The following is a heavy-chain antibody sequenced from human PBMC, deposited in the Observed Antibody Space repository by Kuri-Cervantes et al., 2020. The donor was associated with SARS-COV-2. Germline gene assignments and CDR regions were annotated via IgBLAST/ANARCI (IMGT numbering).Heavy chain of an antibody. CDR2: IRSKAYGGTT. CDR3: TKDDFWSGYSDY. J-gene: IGHJ4*02. Sequence: GESLKISCTASGCTFGDYAMSWVRQAPGKGLEWVGFIRSKAYGGTTEYAASVKGRFTISRDDSKSIAYLQMNSLKTEDTAVYYCTKDDFWSGYSDYWGQGTLVTVSS. V-gene: IGHV3-49*04. CDR1: GCTFGDYA. D-gene: IGHD3-3*01.